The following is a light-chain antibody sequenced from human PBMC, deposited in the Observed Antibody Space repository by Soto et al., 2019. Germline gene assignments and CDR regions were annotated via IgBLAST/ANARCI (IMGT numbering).Light chain of an antibody. CDR1: SSNIGSNY. Sequence: QSVLTQPPSASGTPGQRVTISCSGSSSNIGSNYVYWYQQLPGTAPKLLIYSNNQRPSGVPDRFSGSKSGTSASLAISGLRSEDEADYYCCSYASGSVVFGGGTQLTVL. V-gene: IGLV1-47*02. J-gene: IGLJ3*02. CDR2: SNN. CDR3: CSYASGSVV.